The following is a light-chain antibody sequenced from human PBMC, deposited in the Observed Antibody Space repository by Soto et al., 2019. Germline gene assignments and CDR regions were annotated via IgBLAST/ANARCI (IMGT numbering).Light chain of an antibody. Sequence: EIVLTQSPGTLSLSPGERATLSCRASQSVSSSYLAWYQQKPGQAPRLLIYGASSRATGIPDRFSGSGSGTEFTLTISRLEPEDFAVYYCQQYKNWPLFGQGTRLEIK. J-gene: IGKJ5*01. CDR2: GAS. CDR1: QSVSSSY. V-gene: IGKV3-20*01. CDR3: QQYKNWPL.